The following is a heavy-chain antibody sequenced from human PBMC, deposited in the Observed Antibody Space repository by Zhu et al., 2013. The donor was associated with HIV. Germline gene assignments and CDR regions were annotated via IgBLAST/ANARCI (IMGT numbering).Heavy chain of an antibody. D-gene: IGHD2-21*01. J-gene: IGHJ4*02. Sequence: QAQLVQSGAEVKKPGASVKVSCKALGYTFNSYGISWVRQAPGQGLEWMGIINPSGGGTTYAQKFQGRVTMTRDTSARTVYVELSSLRSEDTAVYDCARADRVVIDYWGQGTLVTSPQ. V-gene: IGHV1-46*02. CDR2: INPSGGGT. CDR3: ARADRVVIDY. CDR1: GYTFNSYG.